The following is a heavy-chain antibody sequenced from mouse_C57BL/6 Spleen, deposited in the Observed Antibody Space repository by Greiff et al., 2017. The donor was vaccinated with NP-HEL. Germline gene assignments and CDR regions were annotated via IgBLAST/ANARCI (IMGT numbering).Heavy chain of an antibody. CDR3: ATGVTTHWYFDV. CDR1: GFTFSSYA. Sequence: EVQGVESGGGLVKPGGSLKLSCAASGFTFSSYAMSWVRQTPEKRLEWVATISDGGSYTYYPDNVKGRFTISRDNAKNNLYLQMSHLKSEDTAMYYCATGVTTHWYFDVWGTGTTVTVSS. D-gene: IGHD2-3*01. J-gene: IGHJ1*03. V-gene: IGHV5-4*01. CDR2: ISDGGSYT.